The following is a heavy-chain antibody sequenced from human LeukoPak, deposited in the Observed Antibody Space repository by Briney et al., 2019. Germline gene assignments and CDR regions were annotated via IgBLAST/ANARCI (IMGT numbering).Heavy chain of an antibody. CDR3: ARGAGYCSSTSCPSTPSGYFDY. CDR2: IYYSGST. J-gene: IGHJ4*02. CDR1: GGSISSTSYY. V-gene: IGHV4-39*01. D-gene: IGHD2-2*01. Sequence: SETLSLTCTVSGGSISSTSYYWGWIRQPPGGGLEWIGNIYYSGSTYYNPSLKSRVTISVDTSKNQFSLKLSSVTAADTAVYYCARGAGYCSSTSCPSTPSGYFDYWGQGTLVTVSS.